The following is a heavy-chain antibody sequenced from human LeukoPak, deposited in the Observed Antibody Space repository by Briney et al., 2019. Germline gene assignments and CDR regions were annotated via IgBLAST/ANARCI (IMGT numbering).Heavy chain of an antibody. CDR2: ILPIFGTA. D-gene: IGHD2-2*01. J-gene: IGHJ4*02. Sequence: SVKVSCKSSGGTFSSYALSWLRQPPAQGLEWMGVILPIFGTANYAEKLQGRVTITTDEATSADYMELSSVRAEDTAGYYCGRASCSSISCSVDYWGQGTMVSVSS. V-gene: IGHV1-69*05. CDR3: GRASCSSISCSVDY. CDR1: GGTFSSYA.